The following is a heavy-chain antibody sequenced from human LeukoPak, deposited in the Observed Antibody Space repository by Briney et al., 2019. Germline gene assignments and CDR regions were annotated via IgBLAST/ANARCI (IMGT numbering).Heavy chain of an antibody. Sequence: GGSLRLSCAASGFTFSSYWMSWVRQAPGKGLEWVANIKQDGSEKYYVDSVKGRFTISRDNAKNSLYLQMNSLRAEDTAVYYCARDHHEYQLLYYYYYMDVWGKGTTATVSS. CDR2: IKQDGSEK. J-gene: IGHJ6*03. CDR1: GFTFSSYW. V-gene: IGHV3-7*01. D-gene: IGHD2-2*01. CDR3: ARDHHEYQLLYYYYYMDV.